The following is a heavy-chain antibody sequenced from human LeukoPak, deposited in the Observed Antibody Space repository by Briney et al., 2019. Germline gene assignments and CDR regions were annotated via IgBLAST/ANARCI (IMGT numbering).Heavy chain of an antibody. D-gene: IGHD6-19*01. V-gene: IGHV3-23*01. CDR2: ITGSGDTT. CDR1: RFTFSGYA. J-gene: IGHJ4*02. CDR3: ARGPLIAVTGTGY. Sequence: GGSLRLSCAASRFTFSGYAMSWVRQAPGKGLEWVSTITGSGDTTYYADSVKGRFTMSRDNAKKSLFLQMDRLRADDTAVYHCARGPLIAVTGTGYWGQGTLVTVSS.